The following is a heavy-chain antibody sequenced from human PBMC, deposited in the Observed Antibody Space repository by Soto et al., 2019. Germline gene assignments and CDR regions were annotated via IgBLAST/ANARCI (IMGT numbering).Heavy chain of an antibody. CDR1: GDSVSSNSAA. Sequence: QTLSLTCAISGDSVSSNSAAWNWIRQSPSRGLEWLGRTYYRSKWYNDYAVSVKSRITINPDTSKNQFSLPLNSVTPEDTAVYYCARGAVYTIFGVGGYYYYYYMDVWGKGTTVTVSS. CDR3: ARGAVYTIFGVGGYYYYYYMDV. CDR2: TYYRSKWYN. D-gene: IGHD3-3*01. V-gene: IGHV6-1*01. J-gene: IGHJ6*03.